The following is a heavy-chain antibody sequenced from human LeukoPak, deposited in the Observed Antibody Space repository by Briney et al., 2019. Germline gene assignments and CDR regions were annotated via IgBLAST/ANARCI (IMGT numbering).Heavy chain of an antibody. CDR1: GFTFSSYA. CDR3: ARYYYSSSSDFDY. V-gene: IGHV3-30-3*01. CDR2: ISYDGSNK. D-gene: IGHD6-6*01. Sequence: GGSLRLSCAASGFTFSSYAMHWVRQAPGKGLEWVAVISYDGSNKYYADSVKGRFTISRDNSKNTLYLQMNSLKTEDTAVYYCARYYYSSSSDFDYWGQGTLVTVSS. J-gene: IGHJ4*02.